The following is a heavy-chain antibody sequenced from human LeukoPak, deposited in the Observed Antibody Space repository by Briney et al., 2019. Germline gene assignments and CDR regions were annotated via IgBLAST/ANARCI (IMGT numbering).Heavy chain of an antibody. V-gene: IGHV3-23*01. J-gene: IGHJ4*02. CDR1: GFTFSSYA. Sequence: GGSLRLSCAASGFTFSSYAMSWVRQALGKGLEWVSAISGSGGSTYYADSVKGRFTISRDNSKNTLYLQMNSLRAEDTAVYYCAKDSEGYDFWSGYCYFDYWGQGTLVTVSS. D-gene: IGHD3-3*01. CDR2: ISGSGGST. CDR3: AKDSEGYDFWSGYCYFDY.